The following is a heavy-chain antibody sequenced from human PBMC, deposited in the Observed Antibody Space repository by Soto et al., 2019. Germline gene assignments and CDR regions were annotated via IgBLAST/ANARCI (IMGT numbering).Heavy chain of an antibody. CDR1: GYTFTSYY. Sequence: GASVKVSCKASGYTFTSYYMHWVRQAPGQGLEWMGIINPSGGSTSYAQKFQGRVTMTRDTSTSTVYMELSSLRSEDTAVYYCASWAAAGQESHYYYHYGMDVWGQGTTVTVSS. CDR3: ASWAAAGQESHYYYHYGMDV. J-gene: IGHJ6*02. D-gene: IGHD6-13*01. CDR2: INPSGGST. V-gene: IGHV1-46*01.